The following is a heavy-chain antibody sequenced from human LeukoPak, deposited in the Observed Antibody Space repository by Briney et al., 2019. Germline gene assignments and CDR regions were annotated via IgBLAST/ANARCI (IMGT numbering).Heavy chain of an antibody. CDR1: GFTVSSTY. J-gene: IGHJ4*02. V-gene: IGHV3-74*01. CDR2: IKGDERST. Sequence: GGSLRLSCAASGFTVSSTYMSWVRQAPGKGLVWVSRIKGDERSTNYADSVKGRFTISRDNAKNTVYLEMNSLRAEDTAVYYCVRGQLWSYYHDYWGQGTLVTVSS. CDR3: VRGQLWSYYHDY. D-gene: IGHD5-18*01.